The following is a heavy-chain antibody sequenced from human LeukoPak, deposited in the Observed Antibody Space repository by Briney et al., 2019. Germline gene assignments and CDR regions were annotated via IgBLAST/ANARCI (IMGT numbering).Heavy chain of an antibody. CDR1: GFTFSNYW. Sequence: GGSLRLSCAASGFTFSNYWMSWVRQAPGKGLEWVANIKQDGSEKYYVDSVRGRFTISRDNAKNSLYLQMNSLRAEDTAVYYCAREDFWSGYFDCWGQGTLVTVSS. J-gene: IGHJ4*02. D-gene: IGHD3-3*01. CDR3: AREDFWSGYFDC. CDR2: IKQDGSEK. V-gene: IGHV3-7*01.